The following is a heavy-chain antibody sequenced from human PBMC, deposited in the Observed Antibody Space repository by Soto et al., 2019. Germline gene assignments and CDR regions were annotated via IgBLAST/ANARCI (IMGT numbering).Heavy chain of an antibody. V-gene: IGHV4-59*08. CDR1: GGSISSYY. Sequence: PSETLSLSCTVSGGSISSYYWSWIRQPPGKGLEWIGYIYYSGSTNYNPSLKSRVTISVDTSKNQFSLKLSSVTAADTAVYYCARRYGGNLDYWGQGTLVTVSS. CDR2: IYYSGST. D-gene: IGHD1-26*01. CDR3: ARRYGGNLDY. J-gene: IGHJ4*02.